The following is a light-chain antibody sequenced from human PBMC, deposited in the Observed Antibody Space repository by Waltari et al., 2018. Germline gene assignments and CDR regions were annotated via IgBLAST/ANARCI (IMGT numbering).Light chain of an antibody. CDR1: QSVLYSSNNRNY. Sequence: DIVMTQSPDSLAVSLGERASINCKSSQSVLYSSNNRNYLAWYQQKPGQPPKLLIYWASTRESGVPDRFSVSGSGTDFTLTISSLQAEDVAVYYCQQYYTTPHFGQGTRLEIK. CDR3: QQYYTTPH. CDR2: WAS. J-gene: IGKJ5*01. V-gene: IGKV4-1*01.